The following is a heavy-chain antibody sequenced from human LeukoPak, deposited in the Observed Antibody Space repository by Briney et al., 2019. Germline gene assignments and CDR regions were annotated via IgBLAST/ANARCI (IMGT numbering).Heavy chain of an antibody. Sequence: GRSLRLSCAASGFTFSSYGMHWVRQAPGKGLEWMAVIWYDGSNKYYADSVKGRFTISRDNSENTLYLQMNSLRAEDTAVYYCARDGLSSGWLQDYWGQGTLVIVSS. V-gene: IGHV3-33*01. D-gene: IGHD6-19*01. CDR3: ARDGLSSGWLQDY. CDR1: GFTFSSYG. J-gene: IGHJ4*02. CDR2: IWYDGSNK.